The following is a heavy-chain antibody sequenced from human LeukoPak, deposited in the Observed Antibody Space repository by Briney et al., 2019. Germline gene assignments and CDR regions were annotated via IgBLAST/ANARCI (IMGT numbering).Heavy chain of an antibody. V-gene: IGHV4-59*01. J-gene: IGHJ6*02. CDR1: GGSTSSYY. CDR3: ASGYDGMDV. Sequence: PSETLSLTCTVSGGSTSSYYWSWIRQPPGKGLEWIGYIYYSGSTNYNPSLKSRVTISVDTSKNQFSLKLSSVTAADTAVYYCASGYDGMDVWGQGTTVTVSS. CDR2: IYYSGST.